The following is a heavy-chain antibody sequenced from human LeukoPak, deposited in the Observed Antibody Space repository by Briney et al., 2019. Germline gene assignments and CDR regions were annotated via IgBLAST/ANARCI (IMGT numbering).Heavy chain of an antibody. CDR2: ISAYNGNT. CDR3: ARDFGSGFYYGMDV. CDR1: GYTXTSYG. V-gene: IGHV1-18*01. J-gene: IGHJ6*02. D-gene: IGHD3-10*01. Sequence: ASVKVSCKASGYTXTSYGISWVRQAPGQGLEWMGWISAYNGNTNYAQKLQGRVTMTTDTSTSTAYMELRSLRSDDTAVYYCARDFGSGFYYGMDVWGQGTTVTVSS.